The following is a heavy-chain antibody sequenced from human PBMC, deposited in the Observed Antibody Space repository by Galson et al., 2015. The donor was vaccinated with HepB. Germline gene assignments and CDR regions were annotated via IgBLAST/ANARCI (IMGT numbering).Heavy chain of an antibody. Sequence: SLRLSCAASGFIFSNAWMSWVRQAPGKGLEWVGRIKSKTDGGTIDYAAPVKGRFTISRDDSKNTLYLQMNSLKTEDTAVYYCITYSHLYERRNGFDPWGQGTLVTVSS. CDR1: GFIFSNAW. V-gene: IGHV3-15*01. J-gene: IGHJ5*02. CDR3: ITYSHLYERRNGFDP. CDR2: IKSKTDGGTI. D-gene: IGHD3-3*02.